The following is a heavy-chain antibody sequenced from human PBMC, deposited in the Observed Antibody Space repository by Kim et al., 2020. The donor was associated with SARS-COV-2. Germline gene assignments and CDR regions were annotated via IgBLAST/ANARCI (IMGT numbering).Heavy chain of an antibody. CDR1: GDSISRSSNY. CDR2: INYSGNT. J-gene: IGHJ4*02. CDR3: ARLVSENSAVEY. V-gene: IGHV4-39*01. Sequence: SETLSLTCTVSGDSISRSSNYWGWIRQPPGKGLEWIGSINYSGNTYYNPSLKSRVTISVDTSKNQFSLKMRSVTAADTAVYYCARLVSENSAVEYGGQGTLVTVSS.